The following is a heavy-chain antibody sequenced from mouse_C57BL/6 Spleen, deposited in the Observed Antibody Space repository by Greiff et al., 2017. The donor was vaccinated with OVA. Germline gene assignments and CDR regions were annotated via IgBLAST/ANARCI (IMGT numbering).Heavy chain of an antibody. Sequence: VQLQQPGAELVKPGASVKMSCKASGYTFTSYWITWVKQRPGQGLEWIGDIYPGSGSTNYNEKFKSKATLTVDTSSSTAYMQLSSLTSEDSAVYYCAHYYGSSPWYFDVWGTGTTGTVSS. D-gene: IGHD1-1*01. CDR2: IYPGSGST. J-gene: IGHJ1*03. CDR1: GYTFTSYW. CDR3: AHYYGSSPWYFDV. V-gene: IGHV1-55*01.